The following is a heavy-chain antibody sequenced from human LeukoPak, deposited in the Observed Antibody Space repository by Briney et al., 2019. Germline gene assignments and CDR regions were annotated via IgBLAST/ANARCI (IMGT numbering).Heavy chain of an antibody. J-gene: IGHJ6*02. CDR2: ISGSGAST. CDR1: GFTFSSFW. D-gene: IGHD4-23*01. V-gene: IGHV3-23*01. CDR3: AKRTDYGGNSATRYYYGMDV. Sequence: GGSLRLSCAASGFTFSSFWMSWVRQAPGKGLEWVSAISGSGASTYYADSVKGRFTISRDNSKNTLYLQMNSLRAEDTAVYYCAKRTDYGGNSATRYYYGMDVWGQGTTVTVSS.